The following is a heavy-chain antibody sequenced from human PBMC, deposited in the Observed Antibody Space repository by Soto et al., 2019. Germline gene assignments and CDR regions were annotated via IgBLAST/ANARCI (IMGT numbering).Heavy chain of an antibody. J-gene: IGHJ4*02. CDR1: GGSISSYY. CDR2: IYYSGST. V-gene: IGHV4-59*01. Sequence: SETLSLTCTVSGGSISSYYWSWIRQPPGKGLEWIGYIYYSGSTNNNPSLKSRVTISVDTSKNQISLKLRSVTAADTAVYYCARDLGPFNHYYYDSSGYYSGYWGQGTLVTVSS. CDR3: ARDLGPFNHYYYDSSGYYSGY. D-gene: IGHD3-22*01.